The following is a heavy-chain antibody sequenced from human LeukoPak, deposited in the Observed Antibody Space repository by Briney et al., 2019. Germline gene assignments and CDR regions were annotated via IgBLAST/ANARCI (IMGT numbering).Heavy chain of an antibody. J-gene: IGHJ4*02. CDR3: ARDQEAFDY. CDR1: GYSFTSNY. Sequence: RASVKVSYKASGYSFTSNYIHWVRQAPGQGLEWMGMIYPRDGSTSYAQKFQGRVTVTRDTSTSTVHMELSGLRSEDTAVYYCARDQEAFDYWGQGTLVTVSS. V-gene: IGHV1-46*01. CDR2: IYPRDGST.